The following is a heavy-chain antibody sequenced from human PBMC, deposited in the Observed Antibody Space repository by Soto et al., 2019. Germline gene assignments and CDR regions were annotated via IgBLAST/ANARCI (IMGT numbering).Heavy chain of an antibody. CDR3: AKGGSRFDN. CDR2: ISNSGDTI. Sequence: PGGSLRLSCAASGFTFSTYEMNWVRQAPGKGLEWVSYISNSGDTIYYADSVKGRFTIFRDNAKNSLYLQMNSLRVEDTALYYCAKGGSRFDNWGQGTLVAVSS. J-gene: IGHJ4*02. V-gene: IGHV3-48*03. D-gene: IGHD6-13*01. CDR1: GFTFSTYE.